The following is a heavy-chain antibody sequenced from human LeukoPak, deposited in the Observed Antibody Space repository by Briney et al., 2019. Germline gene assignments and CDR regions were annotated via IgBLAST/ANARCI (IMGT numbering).Heavy chain of an antibody. CDR2: INSDGCTT. CDR3: ARVGTTSNFYYYYGMDV. V-gene: IGHV3-74*01. J-gene: IGHJ6*02. D-gene: IGHD2/OR15-2a*01. Sequence: GGSLRLSCAASGXTFSSYWMYWVRQAPGKGLVWVSRINSDGCTTSYADSVKGRFTISRDNAKNTLYLQMNSLRAEDTAVYYCARVGTTSNFYYYYGMDVWGQGTTVTVSS. CDR1: GXTFSSYW.